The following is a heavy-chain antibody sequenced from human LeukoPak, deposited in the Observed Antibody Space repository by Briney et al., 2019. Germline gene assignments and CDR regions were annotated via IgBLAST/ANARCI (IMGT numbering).Heavy chain of an antibody. CDR2: INPNSGGT. J-gene: IGHJ4*02. CDR3: ARDAGYCSSTSCYEGRDFDY. V-gene: IGHV1-2*04. CDR1: GYTFTGYY. D-gene: IGHD2-2*01. Sequence: ASVKVPCKASGYTFTGYYMHWVRQAPGQGLEWMGWINPNSGGTNYAQKFQGWVTMTRDTSISTAYMELSRLRSDDTAVYYCARDAGYCSSTSCYEGRDFDYWGQGTLVTVSS.